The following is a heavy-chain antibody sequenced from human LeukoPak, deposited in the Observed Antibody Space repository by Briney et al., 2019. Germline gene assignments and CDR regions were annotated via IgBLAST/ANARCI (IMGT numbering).Heavy chain of an antibody. D-gene: IGHD2-2*01. V-gene: IGHV4-30-4*01. J-gene: IGHJ4*02. Sequence: SQTLSLTSTVSGGSISSRDYYWSWIRQPPGKGLEWIGYVYWSGSTYDNPSLESRVTISVDTSKNQFSLQLRSVTAADTAVYYCARSPRGIGSSSTWIFYFDSWGQGTLVTVSS. CDR2: VYWSGST. CDR3: ARSPRGIGSSSTWIFYFDS. CDR1: GGSISSRDYY.